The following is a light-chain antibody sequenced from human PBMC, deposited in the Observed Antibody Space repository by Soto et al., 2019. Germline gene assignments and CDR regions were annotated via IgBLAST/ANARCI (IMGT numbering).Light chain of an antibody. Sequence: QSVLTQPPSASGSPGQSVTISCTGTSSDVGAYNYVSWYQQHPGKAPKLIIYAVTKRPSWVPDRFSGSKSGNTASLTVSGLQAEDEADYYCSSYAGISPYVFGTGTKGHRP. V-gene: IGLV2-8*01. J-gene: IGLJ1*01. CDR2: AVT. CDR3: SSYAGISPYV. CDR1: SSDVGAYNY.